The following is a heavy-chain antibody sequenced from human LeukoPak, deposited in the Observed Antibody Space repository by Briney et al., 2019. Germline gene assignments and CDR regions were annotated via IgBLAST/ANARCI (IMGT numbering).Heavy chain of an antibody. Sequence: YPSETLSLTCTVSGGSISSGGYYWSWIRQHPGKGLEWIGYIYYSGSTYYNPSLKSRVTISVDTSKNQFSLKLSSVTAADTAVYYCARDSTAVTPLGDAFDNWGQGTMVTVSS. V-gene: IGHV4-31*03. J-gene: IGHJ3*02. CDR2: IYYSGST. CDR3: ARDSTAVTPLGDAFDN. CDR1: GGSISSGGYY. D-gene: IGHD4-23*01.